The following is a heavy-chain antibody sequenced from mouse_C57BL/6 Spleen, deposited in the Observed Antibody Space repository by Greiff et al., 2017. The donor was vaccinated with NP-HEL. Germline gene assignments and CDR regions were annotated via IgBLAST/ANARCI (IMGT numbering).Heavy chain of an antibody. D-gene: IGHD2-4*01. CDR1: GYTFTSYW. J-gene: IGHJ3*01. Sequence: VQLQQPGAELVKPGASVKLSCKASGYTFTSYWMHWVKQRPGRGLEWIGRIDPNSGGTKYNEKFKSKATLTVDKPSSTAYMQLSSLTSEDSAVYYCARDQDYDYDWFAYWGQGTLVTVSA. V-gene: IGHV1-72*01. CDR3: ARDQDYDYDWFAY. CDR2: IDPNSGGT.